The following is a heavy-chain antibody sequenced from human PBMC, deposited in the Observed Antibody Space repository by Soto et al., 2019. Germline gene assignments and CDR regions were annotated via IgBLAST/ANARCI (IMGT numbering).Heavy chain of an antibody. CDR2: IHHSGIS. V-gene: IGHV4-4*02. CDR3: ARACLNGICYTQGLDL. J-gene: IGHJ4*02. D-gene: IGHD2-8*01. CDR1: GGSISSSNW. Sequence: QVQLQESGPGLVKPSGTLSLTCGVSGGSISSSNWWSWVRQPPGKGLEWIGEIHHSGISKYNPSLQSRLTISLDKSKNHLSLQLTSVTAADTAVYYCARACLNGICYTQGLDLWGQGTLVLVSS.